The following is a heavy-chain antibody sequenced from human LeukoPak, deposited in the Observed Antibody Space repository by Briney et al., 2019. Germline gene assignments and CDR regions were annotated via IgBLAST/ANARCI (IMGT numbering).Heavy chain of an antibody. CDR3: ARAGDYYDSSGYAAFDY. V-gene: IGHV4-59*08. Sequence: PSETLSLTCTVPGGSISSYYWSWIRQPPGKGLEWIGYIYYSGSTNYNPSLKSRVTISVDTSKNQFSLKLSSVTAADTAVYYCARAGDYYDSSGYAAFDYWGQGTLVTVSS. CDR1: GGSISSYY. J-gene: IGHJ4*02. CDR2: IYYSGST. D-gene: IGHD3-22*01.